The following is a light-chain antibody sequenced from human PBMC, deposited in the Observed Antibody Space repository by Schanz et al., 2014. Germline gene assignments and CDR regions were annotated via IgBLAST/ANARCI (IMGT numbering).Light chain of an antibody. CDR3: SSYAGSGSGV. J-gene: IGLJ3*02. Sequence: QSALTQPPSVSGSPGQSVTISCTGTSSDVGSYNRVSWYQQAPGTAPKLITYEVNNRPSGVPDRFSGSKSGNTASLTISGLQAEDEADYYCSSYAGSGSGVFGGGTKLTVL. V-gene: IGLV2-18*02. CDR1: SSDVGSYNR. CDR2: EVN.